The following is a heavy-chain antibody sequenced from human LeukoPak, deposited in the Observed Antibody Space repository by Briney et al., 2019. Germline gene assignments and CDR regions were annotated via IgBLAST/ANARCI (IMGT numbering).Heavy chain of an antibody. V-gene: IGHV3-7*01. Sequence: GGSLRLSCAASGFTFSSYWISWVRQAPGKGLEWVANIKQDGSEKYYVESVRGRFTISRDNAKNSLSLQMNSLRAEDTAVYYCARTIGYGSGNDQAGGWGQGTLVTVSS. CDR3: ARTIGYGSGNDQAGG. D-gene: IGHD3-10*01. CDR1: GFTFSSYW. CDR2: IKQDGSEK. J-gene: IGHJ4*02.